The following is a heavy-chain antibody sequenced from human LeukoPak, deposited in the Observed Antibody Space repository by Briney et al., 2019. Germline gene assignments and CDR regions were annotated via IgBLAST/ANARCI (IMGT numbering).Heavy chain of an antibody. V-gene: IGHV4-31*03. CDR2: IYYSGST. J-gene: IGHJ4*02. CDR3: ARSNSGTQDY. D-gene: IGHD3-10*01. Sequence: SQTLSLTCTVSGGSISSGGYYWSWIRQHPEKGLEWIGYIYYSGSTYYNPSLKSRVTISVDTSKNQFSLKLSSVTAADTAVYYCARSNSGTQDYWGQGTLVTVSS. CDR1: GGSISSGGYY.